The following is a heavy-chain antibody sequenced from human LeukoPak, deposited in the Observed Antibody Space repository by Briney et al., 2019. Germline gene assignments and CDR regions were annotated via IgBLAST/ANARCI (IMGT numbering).Heavy chain of an antibody. J-gene: IGHJ5*02. CDR2: IHASGST. Sequence: NPSETLSLTCTVSGDSISTYYWSWIRQPPGKGLEWIGRIHASGSTNYNPSLKSRVNMSVDTSKNQFSLKLNSVTAADTAVYYCARVTDPRYNWFDPWGQGTLVTVSS. D-gene: IGHD2-21*02. CDR3: ARVTDPRYNWFDP. CDR1: GDSISTYY. V-gene: IGHV4-4*07.